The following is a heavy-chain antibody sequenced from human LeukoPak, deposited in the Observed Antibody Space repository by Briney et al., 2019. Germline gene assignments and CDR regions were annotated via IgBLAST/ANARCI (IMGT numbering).Heavy chain of an antibody. Sequence: PGGSLRLSCAASGFTFSSYAMSWVRQAPGKGLEWVSAISGSGGSTYYADSVKGRFTISRDNSKNTLYLQMNSLRAEDTAVYYCARYSQYDFWSSPEDAFDIWGQGTMVTVSS. D-gene: IGHD3-3*01. V-gene: IGHV3-23*01. CDR3: ARYSQYDFWSSPEDAFDI. CDR2: ISGSGGST. CDR1: GFTFSSYA. J-gene: IGHJ3*02.